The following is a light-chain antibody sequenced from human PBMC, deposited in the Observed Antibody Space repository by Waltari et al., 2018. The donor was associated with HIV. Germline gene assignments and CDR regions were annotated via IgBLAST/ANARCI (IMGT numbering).Light chain of an antibody. Sequence: EIVLTHSPGTLSLSPGKRATLSCSASQNVRSSYLAWYQQKPGQAPRRLIYCATSRAASIPDRCSGSGSGTDFTLTISRREPEDFAVYYCQQYGTRRAITFGQGTRLEIK. CDR2: CAT. V-gene: IGKV3-20*01. CDR1: QNVRSSY. CDR3: QQYGTRRAIT. J-gene: IGKJ5*01.